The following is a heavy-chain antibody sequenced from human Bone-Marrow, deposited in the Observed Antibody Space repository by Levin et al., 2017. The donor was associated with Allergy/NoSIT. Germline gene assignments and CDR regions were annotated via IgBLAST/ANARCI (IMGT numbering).Heavy chain of an antibody. CDR3: GRQEGYDSGGYGNETDY. J-gene: IGHJ4*02. Sequence: SETLSLTCTVTGDSIYTSSYYWGWIRQPPGKGLEWIGSIYYTGKTYLNPSLKSRVVISEDTAKNQFSLRLTSVTAADTAVYFCGRQEGYDSGGYGNETDYWGQGTLVTVSS. V-gene: IGHV4-39*01. D-gene: IGHD3-22*01. CDR2: IYYTGKT. CDR1: GDSIYTSSYY.